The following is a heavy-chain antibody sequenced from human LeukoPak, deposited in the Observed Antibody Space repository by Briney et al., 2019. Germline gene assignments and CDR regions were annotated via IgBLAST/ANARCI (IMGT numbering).Heavy chain of an antibody. D-gene: IGHD5-18*01. CDR1: GFTFSSYS. CDR3: ARVVVDTAMVLYAFDI. CDR2: ISSSSSYI. J-gene: IGHJ3*02. V-gene: IGHV3-21*01. Sequence: PGGSLRLSCAASGFTFSSYSMNWVRQAPGKGLEWVSSISSSSSYIYYADSVKGRFTISKDNAKNSLYLQMNSLRAEDTAVYYCARVVVDTAMVLYAFDIWGQGTMVTVSS.